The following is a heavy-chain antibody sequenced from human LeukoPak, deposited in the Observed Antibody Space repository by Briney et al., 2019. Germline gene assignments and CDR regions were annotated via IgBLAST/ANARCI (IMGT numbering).Heavy chain of an antibody. J-gene: IGHJ5*02. CDR1: GGSISSGGYY. Sequence: SETLSLTCTVSGGSISSGGYYWSWLRQHPGKGLEWIGYIYYSGSTYYNPSLQSRVTISVDTSKNQFSLKLSSVTAADTAVYYCARDRGKGYCSSTSCYQADNWFDPWGQGTLVTVSA. V-gene: IGHV4-31*03. D-gene: IGHD2-2*01. CDR3: ARDRGKGYCSSTSCYQADNWFDP. CDR2: IYYSGST.